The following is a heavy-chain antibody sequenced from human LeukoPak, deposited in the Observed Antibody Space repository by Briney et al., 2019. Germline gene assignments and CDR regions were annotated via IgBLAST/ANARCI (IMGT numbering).Heavy chain of an antibody. J-gene: IGHJ4*02. V-gene: IGHV1-2*02. CDR3: ANGDRYGSAY. D-gene: IGHD3-10*01. Sequence: ASVKVSCKASGYTFTDYYMHWVRQAPGQGLEWMGWINPNSGATNYAQKFQGRVTMTGDTSISTAYMELSRLRSDDTAMYYCANGDRYGSAYWGQGTLVTASS. CDR1: GYTFTDYY. CDR2: INPNSGAT.